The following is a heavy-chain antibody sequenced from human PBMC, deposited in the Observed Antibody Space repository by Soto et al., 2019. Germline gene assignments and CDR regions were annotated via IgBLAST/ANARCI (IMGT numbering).Heavy chain of an antibody. V-gene: IGHV1-18*01. J-gene: IGHJ6*02. CDR2: ISAYNGNT. Sequence: ASVKVSCKASGYTFTSYGISWVRQAPGQGLEWMGWISAYNGNTNYAQKLQGRVTMTTDTSTSTAYMELRSLRSDDTAVYYCARVGPGGIAAALGLGTYYYYGMDVWGQGTTVTVSS. CDR1: GYTFTSYG. D-gene: IGHD6-13*01. CDR3: ARVGPGGIAAALGLGTYYYYGMDV.